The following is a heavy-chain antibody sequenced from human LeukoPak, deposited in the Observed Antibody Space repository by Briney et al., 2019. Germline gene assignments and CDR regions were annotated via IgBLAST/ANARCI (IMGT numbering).Heavy chain of an antibody. Sequence: SETLSLTCTVSGGSIRNYYWSWIRQPPGKGLEWIGYIHSSGSTNYNPSLTSRVTISVDTSKNQFSLKLTSVTAADTAVYYCARVGDLTHYYYYMDVWGKGTTVTVSS. CDR3: ARVGDLTHYYYYMDV. CDR1: GGSIRNYY. CDR2: IHSSGST. J-gene: IGHJ6*03. D-gene: IGHD3-16*01. V-gene: IGHV4-59*01.